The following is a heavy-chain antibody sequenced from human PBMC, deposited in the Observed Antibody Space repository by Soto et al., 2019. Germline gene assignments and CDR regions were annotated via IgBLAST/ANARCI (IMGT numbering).Heavy chain of an antibody. D-gene: IGHD2-2*02. J-gene: IGHJ5*02. V-gene: IGHV1-69*13. CDR1: GGTFSSYA. Sequence: GASVKVSCKASGGTFSSYAISWVRQAPGQGLEWMGGIIPIFGTANYAQKFQGRVTITADESTSTAYMGLSSLRSEDTAVYYCARGSGYCSSTSCYILGGYNWFDPWGQGTLVTVSS. CDR3: ARGSGYCSSTSCYILGGYNWFDP. CDR2: IIPIFGTA.